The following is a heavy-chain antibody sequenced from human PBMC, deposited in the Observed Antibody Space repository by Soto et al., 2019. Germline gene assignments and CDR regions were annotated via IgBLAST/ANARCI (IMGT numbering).Heavy chain of an antibody. CDR3: ARDLLGYCSSTSCTDIDY. D-gene: IGHD2-2*01. J-gene: IGHJ4*02. Sequence: ASVKVSCKASGYTFTSYGISWVRQAPGQGLEWMGWINACNGNTNYSQKLQGRVTMTTDTSTSTAYMELSSLRSEDTAVYYCARDLLGYCSSTSCTDIDYWGQGTLVTVSS. V-gene: IGHV1-18*01. CDR2: INACNGNT. CDR1: GYTFTSYG.